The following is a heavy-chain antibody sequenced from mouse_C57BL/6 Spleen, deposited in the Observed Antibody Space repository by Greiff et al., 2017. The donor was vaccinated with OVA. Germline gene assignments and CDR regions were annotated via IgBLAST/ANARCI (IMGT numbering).Heavy chain of an antibody. D-gene: IGHD2-5*01. CDR3: ARGPYYSNYDYAMDY. Sequence: LQQPGAELVRPGSSVKLSCKASGYTFTSYWMHWVKQRPIQGLEWIGNIDPSDSETHYNQKFKDKATLTVDESSSTAYMQLSSLTSEDSAVYYCARGPYYSNYDYAMDYWGQGTSVTVSS. J-gene: IGHJ4*01. CDR1: GYTFTSYW. CDR2: IDPSDSET. V-gene: IGHV1-52*01.